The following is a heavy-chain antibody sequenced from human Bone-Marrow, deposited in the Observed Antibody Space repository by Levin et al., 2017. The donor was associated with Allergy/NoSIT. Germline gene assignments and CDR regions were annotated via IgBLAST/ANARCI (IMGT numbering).Heavy chain of an antibody. V-gene: IGHV6-1*01. D-gene: IGHD2-21*01. CDR3: ARGKYSAFDV. CDR1: GDSVFDSSVA. Sequence: SETLSLTCAISGDSVFDSSVAWNWIRQSPSRGLEWLGRTYYRSKWYNDYLGSLKSRITINLDTSNSHLSLQLKSSTPEATAVYYCARGKYSAFDVWGQGTTIRVSS. CDR2: TYYRSKWYN. J-gene: IGHJ3*01.